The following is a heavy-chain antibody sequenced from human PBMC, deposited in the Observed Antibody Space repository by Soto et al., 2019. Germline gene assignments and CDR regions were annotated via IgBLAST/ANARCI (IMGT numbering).Heavy chain of an antibody. CDR2: ISYDGSNK. CDR1: GFTFSSYA. D-gene: IGHD4-17*01. J-gene: IGHJ6*02. V-gene: IGHV3-30-3*01. Sequence: GGSLRLSCAASGFTFSSYAMHWVRRAPGKGLEWVAVISYDGSNKYYADSVKGRFTISRDNSKNTLYLQMNSLRAEDTAVYYCASASLPLEYGDYVVYYYYGMDVWGQGTTVTVSS. CDR3: ASASLPLEYGDYVVYYYYGMDV.